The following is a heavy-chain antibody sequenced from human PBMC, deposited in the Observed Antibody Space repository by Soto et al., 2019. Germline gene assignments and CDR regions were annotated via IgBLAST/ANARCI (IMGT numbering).Heavy chain of an antibody. CDR1: GGSFSGYY. V-gene: IGHV4-34*01. J-gene: IGHJ6*02. Sequence: SSETLSLTCAVYGGSFSGYYWSWIRQPPGKGLEWIGEINHSGSTNYNPSLKSRVTISVDTSKNQFSLKLSSVTAADTAVYYCARGYPWGTLRSRGGMDVWGQGTTVTVSS. CDR3: ARGYPWGTLRSRGGMDV. D-gene: IGHD5-12*01. CDR2: INHSGST.